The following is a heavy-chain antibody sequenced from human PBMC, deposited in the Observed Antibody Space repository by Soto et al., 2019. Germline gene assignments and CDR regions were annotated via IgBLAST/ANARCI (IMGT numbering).Heavy chain of an antibody. CDR1: GFTFSSYA. D-gene: IGHD3-3*01. V-gene: IGHV3-23*01. CDR3: AKDPTGRFLEWFSNYFDY. J-gene: IGHJ4*02. Sequence: EVQLLESGGGLVQPGGSLRLSCAASGFTFSSYAMSWVRQAPGKGLEWVSAISGSGGSTYYADSVKGRFTISRDNSKNTLYLQMNSLRAEDTAVYYCAKDPTGRFLEWFSNYFDYWGQGTLVTVSS. CDR2: ISGSGGST.